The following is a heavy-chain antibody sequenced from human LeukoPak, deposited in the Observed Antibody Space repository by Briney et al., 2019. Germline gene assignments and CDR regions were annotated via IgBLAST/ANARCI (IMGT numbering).Heavy chain of an antibody. J-gene: IGHJ5*02. V-gene: IGHV5-51*01. CDR3: ARSGYDWERLRYNWFDP. D-gene: IGHD1-26*01. CDR1: GYSFTSYW. CDR2: IYPGDSDT. Sequence: GESLKISCKGSGYSFTSYWIGWVRQMPGEGLEWMGIIYPGDSDTRYSPSFQGQVTISADKSISTAYLQWSSLKASDTAMYYCARSGYDWERLRYNWFDPWGQGTLVTVSS.